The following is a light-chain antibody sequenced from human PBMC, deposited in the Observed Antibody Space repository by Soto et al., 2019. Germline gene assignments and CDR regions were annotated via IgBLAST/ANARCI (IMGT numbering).Light chain of an antibody. CDR1: QRVRSSY. Sequence: ESAWTPSPRTLSXXPGEXDTLXXQXIQRVRSSYLAWYQEKLCQAPGLLIFDASRGASCTPEIFSCSGSGTDFNLTISRVEPEDFAVCYCQWYDGPPPITFRLGTRLEIK. CDR3: QWYDGPPPIT. V-gene: IGKV3-20*01. J-gene: IGKJ5*01. CDR2: DAS.